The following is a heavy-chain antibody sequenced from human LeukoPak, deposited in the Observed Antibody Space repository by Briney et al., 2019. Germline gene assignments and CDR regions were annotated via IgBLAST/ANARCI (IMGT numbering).Heavy chain of an antibody. J-gene: IGHJ3*01. CDR1: GGTFSSYA. CDR3: ARDQSWFDAFDV. D-gene: IGHD3-9*01. Sequence: SVKVSCKASGGTFSSYAISWVRQAPGQGLEWMGRIIPILGIANYAQKFQGRVTITADKSTSTAYMELSSLRSDDTAVYYCARDQSWFDAFDVWGQGTMVTVSS. CDR2: IIPILGIA. V-gene: IGHV1-69*04.